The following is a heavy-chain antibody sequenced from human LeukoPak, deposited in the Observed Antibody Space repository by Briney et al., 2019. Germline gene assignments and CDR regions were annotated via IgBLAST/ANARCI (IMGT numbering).Heavy chain of an antibody. V-gene: IGHV1-2*02. Sequence: ASVKVSCKASGYTFTGYYMYWVRQAPGQGLEWMGWINPNSGGTNYAQKFQGRVTMTRDTSISTAYMELSRLRSDDTAVYYCARRSSSWTPNWFDPWGQGTLVTVSS. CDR1: GYTFTGYY. D-gene: IGHD6-13*01. CDR2: INPNSGGT. J-gene: IGHJ5*02. CDR3: ARRSSSWTPNWFDP.